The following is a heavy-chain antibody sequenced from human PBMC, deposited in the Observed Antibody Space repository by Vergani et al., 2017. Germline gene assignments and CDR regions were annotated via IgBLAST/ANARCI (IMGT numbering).Heavy chain of an antibody. CDR3: AREPSKGFFWGSYGDYYYYGMDV. Sequence: QVQLVQSGAEVKKPGASVKVSCKASGYTFTSCGISWVRQAPGQGLEWMGWISAYNGNTNYAQKLQGRVTMTTDTSTSTAYMELRSLRSDDTAVYYCAREPSKGFFWGSYGDYYYYGMDVWGQGTTVTVSS. D-gene: IGHD3-16*01. CDR2: ISAYNGNT. CDR1: GYTFTSCG. V-gene: IGHV1-18*01. J-gene: IGHJ6*02.